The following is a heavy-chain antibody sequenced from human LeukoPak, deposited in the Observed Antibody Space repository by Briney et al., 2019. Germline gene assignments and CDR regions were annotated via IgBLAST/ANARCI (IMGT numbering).Heavy chain of an antibody. Sequence: GGSLRLSCAASAFTFSNYWMSWVRQAPGKGLEWVSYISSSGNTIYYADSVKGRFTISRDNAKNSLFLQMNSLRAEDTAVYYCARRRDFDYWGQGTLVAVSS. CDR1: AFTFSNYW. V-gene: IGHV3-48*04. J-gene: IGHJ4*02. CDR2: ISSSGNTI. D-gene: IGHD6-6*01. CDR3: ARRRDFDY.